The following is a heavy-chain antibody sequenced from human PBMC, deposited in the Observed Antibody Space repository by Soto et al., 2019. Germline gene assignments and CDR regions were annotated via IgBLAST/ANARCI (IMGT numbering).Heavy chain of an antibody. CDR2: IYYSGST. V-gene: IGHV4-31*03. CDR3: ARDIKGGLSHAFDI. CDR1: GGSISSGGYY. J-gene: IGHJ3*02. Sequence: QVQLQESGPGLVKPSQTLSLTCTVSGGSISSGGYYWSWIRQHPGKGLEWIGYIYYSGSTYYNPSIKSRVTISVDTSKNQFSLKLSSVTAADTAVYYCARDIKGGLSHAFDIWGQGTMVTVSS. D-gene: IGHD3-16*01.